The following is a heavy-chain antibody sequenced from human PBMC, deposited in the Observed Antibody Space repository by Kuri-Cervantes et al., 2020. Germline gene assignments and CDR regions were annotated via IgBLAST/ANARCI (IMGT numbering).Heavy chain of an antibody. CDR2: INPNSGGT. V-gene: IGHV1-2*02. J-gene: IGHJ3*02. D-gene: IGHD4-17*01. Sequence: ASVKVSCKASGYTFTSYGISWGLQAPGQGLEWMGWINPNSGGTYYAQKFQGRVTMTRDTSMNTAYMELSRLRADDTAVYYCARESIYGDYVDADAFDIWGQGTMVTVSS. CDR1: GYTFTSYG. CDR3: ARESIYGDYVDADAFDI.